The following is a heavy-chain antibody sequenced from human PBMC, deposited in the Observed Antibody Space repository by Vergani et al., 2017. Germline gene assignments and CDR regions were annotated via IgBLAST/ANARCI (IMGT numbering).Heavy chain of an antibody. CDR3: ARDGITMVRGVSDY. J-gene: IGHJ4*02. D-gene: IGHD3-10*01. Sequence: EVQLVESGGGLVKPGGSLRLSCAASGFTFSSYSMNWVRQAPGKGLEWVSSISSSSSYIYYADSVKGRFTISRDNAKNSLYLQMNSLRAEDTAVYDCARDGITMVRGVSDYWGQGTLVTVSS. V-gene: IGHV3-21*01. CDR1: GFTFSSYS. CDR2: ISSSSSYI.